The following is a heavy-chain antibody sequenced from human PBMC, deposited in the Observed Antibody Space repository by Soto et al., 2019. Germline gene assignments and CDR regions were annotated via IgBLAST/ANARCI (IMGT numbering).Heavy chain of an antibody. D-gene: IGHD6-19*01. J-gene: IGHJ6*02. Sequence: SVKVSCKASGGTFSSYAISWVRQAPGQGLEWMGGIIPIFGTANYAQKFQGRVTITADESTSTAYMELSSLRSEDTAVYYCARVTSSGWYFPAYYYYGMDVWGQGTTVTVSS. CDR3: ARVTSSGWYFPAYYYYGMDV. V-gene: IGHV1-69*13. CDR1: GGTFSSYA. CDR2: IIPIFGTA.